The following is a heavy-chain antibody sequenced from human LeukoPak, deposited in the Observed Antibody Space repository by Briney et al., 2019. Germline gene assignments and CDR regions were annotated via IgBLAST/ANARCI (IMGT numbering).Heavy chain of an antibody. CDR2: INHSGST. Sequence: SETLSLTCAVYGGSFSGYYWNWIRQPPGKGLEWIGEINHSGSTNYNPSLKSRVTISVDTSKNQFSLKLSSVTAADTAVYYCARPNTAMVPYYFDYWGQGTLVTVSS. CDR1: GGSFSGYY. D-gene: IGHD5-18*01. V-gene: IGHV4-34*01. CDR3: ARPNTAMVPYYFDY. J-gene: IGHJ4*02.